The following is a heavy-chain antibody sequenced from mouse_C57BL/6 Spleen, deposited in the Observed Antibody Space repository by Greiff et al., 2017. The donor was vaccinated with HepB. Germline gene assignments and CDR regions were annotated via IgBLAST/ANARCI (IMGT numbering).Heavy chain of an antibody. Sequence: QVQLQQSGPELVKPGASVKLSCKASGYTFTSYDINWVKQRPGQGLEWIGWIYPRDGSTKYNEKFKGKATLTVDTSSSTANMQLHSLTSEDSAVYFYAEWVYYDYDELDYWGQGTTLTVYS. CDR2: IYPRDGST. D-gene: IGHD2-4*01. J-gene: IGHJ2*01. V-gene: IGHV1-85*01. CDR3: AEWVYYDYDELDY. CDR1: GYTFTSYD.